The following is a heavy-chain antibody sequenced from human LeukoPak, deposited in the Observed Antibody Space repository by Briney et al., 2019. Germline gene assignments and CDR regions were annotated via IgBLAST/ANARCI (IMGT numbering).Heavy chain of an antibody. CDR3: ARDPGYYDILTGRYYYYYGMDV. V-gene: IGHV3-13*01. J-gene: IGHJ6*02. D-gene: IGHD3-9*01. CDR1: GFTFSSYD. Sequence: PGGSLRLSCAASGFTFSSYDMHWVRQATGKGLEWVSAIGTAGDTYYPGSVKGRFTISRENAKNSLYLQMNSLRAEDTAVYYCARDPGYYDILTGRYYYYYGMDVWGQGTTVTVSS. CDR2: IGTAGDT.